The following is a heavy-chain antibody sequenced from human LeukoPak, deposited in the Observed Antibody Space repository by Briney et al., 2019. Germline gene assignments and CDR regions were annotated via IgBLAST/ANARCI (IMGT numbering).Heavy chain of an antibody. D-gene: IGHD1-26*01. CDR2: IYSGGST. V-gene: IGHV3-66*01. CDR3: ARTRIGSHLACFDY. Sequence: GGSLRLSCAASGFTFSSYAMSWVRQAPGKGLEWVSVIYSGGSTYYADSVKGRFTISRDNSKNTLYLHMNSLRAEDTAVYYCARTRIGSHLACFDYWGQGTLVTVSS. J-gene: IGHJ4*02. CDR1: GFTFSSYA.